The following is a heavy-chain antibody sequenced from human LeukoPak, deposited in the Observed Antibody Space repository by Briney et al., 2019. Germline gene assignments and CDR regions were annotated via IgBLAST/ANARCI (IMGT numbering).Heavy chain of an antibody. Sequence: SETLSLTCTVSGGPISSYCWSWIRRPPGEGLEWLGYMCYSGNTNYNPSLKSRVTMSVDYNPSLKSPATMSGDTSKNQFSLNLSSVTAADTAVYYCARRRDSFDYWGQGTLVTVSS. CDR3: ARRRDSFDY. CDR1: GGPISSYC. D-gene: IGHD3-10*01. J-gene: IGHJ4*02. V-gene: IGHV4-59*08. CDR2: MCYSGNT.